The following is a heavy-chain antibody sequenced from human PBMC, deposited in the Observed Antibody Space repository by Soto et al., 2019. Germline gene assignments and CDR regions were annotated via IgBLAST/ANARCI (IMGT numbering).Heavy chain of an antibody. CDR3: AEAYGDYYFDY. CDR2: IGGSGGST. D-gene: IGHD4-17*01. V-gene: IGHV3-23*01. CDR1: GFTFSSYA. J-gene: IGHJ4*02. Sequence: GGSLRLSCAASGFTFSSYAMSWVRQAPGKGLEWVSAIGGSGGSTYYADSVKGRFTISRDNSKNTLYLQMNSLRAEDTAVYYCAEAYGDYYFDYWGQGALVTVSS.